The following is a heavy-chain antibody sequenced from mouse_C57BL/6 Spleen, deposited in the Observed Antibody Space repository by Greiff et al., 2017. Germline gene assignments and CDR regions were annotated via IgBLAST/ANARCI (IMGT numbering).Heavy chain of an antibody. J-gene: IGHJ4*01. CDR3: ARSGRGFYAMDY. V-gene: IGHV1-55*01. CDR2: IYPGSGST. Sequence: QVQLQQSGAELVKPGASVKMSCKASGYTFTSYWITWVKQRPGQGLAWIGDIYPGSGSTNYNEKFKSKATLTVDTSSRTAYMQLSSLTSEDAAVYYCARSGRGFYAMDYWGQGTSVTVSS. D-gene: IGHD3-1*01. CDR1: GYTFTSYW.